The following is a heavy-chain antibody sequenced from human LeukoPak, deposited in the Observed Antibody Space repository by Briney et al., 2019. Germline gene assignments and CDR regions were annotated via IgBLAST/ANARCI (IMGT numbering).Heavy chain of an antibody. V-gene: IGHV4-61*02. D-gene: IGHD5-12*01. CDR1: GGSISSGSYY. Sequence: LSLTCTVSGGSISSGSYYWSWIRQPAGKGLEWIGRIYTSGSTNYNPSLKSRVTISVDTSKNQFSLKLSSVTAADTAVYYCARDRSGYDFGRYYYYMDVWGKGTTVTVSS. J-gene: IGHJ6*03. CDR3: ARDRSGYDFGRYYYYMDV. CDR2: IYTSGST.